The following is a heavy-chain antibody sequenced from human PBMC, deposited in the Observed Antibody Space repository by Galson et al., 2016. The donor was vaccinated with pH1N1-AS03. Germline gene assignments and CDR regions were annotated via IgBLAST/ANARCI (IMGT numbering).Heavy chain of an antibody. CDR2: ISWDDDK. D-gene: IGHD4-17*01. CDR1: GFSLSTSGVG. V-gene: IGHV2-5*02. Sequence: PALVKPTQTLTLTCTFSGFSLSTSGVGVGWIRQPPGKALEWLALISWDDDKHYSPSLKSRLTITEDTSKNQVVLTMTNMDPVDTATYYCAHFLYGDYATWFDPWGQGTLVTVSP. J-gene: IGHJ5*02. CDR3: AHFLYGDYATWFDP.